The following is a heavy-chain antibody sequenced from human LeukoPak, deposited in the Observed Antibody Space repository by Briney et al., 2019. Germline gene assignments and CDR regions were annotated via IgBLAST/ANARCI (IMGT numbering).Heavy chain of an antibody. CDR3: AKGIRGVVIGGGPDY. V-gene: IGHV3-23*01. D-gene: IGHD3-22*01. CDR1: GFTFSNAW. Sequence: GGSLRLSCAASGFTFSNAWMSWVRQAPGKGLEWVSAISGSGGSTYYADSVKGRFTISRDNSKNTLYLQMNSLRAEDTAVYYCAKGIRGVVIGGGPDYWGQGTLVTVSS. CDR2: ISGSGGST. J-gene: IGHJ4*02.